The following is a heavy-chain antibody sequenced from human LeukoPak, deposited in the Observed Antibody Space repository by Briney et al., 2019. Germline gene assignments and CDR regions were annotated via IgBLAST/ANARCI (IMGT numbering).Heavy chain of an antibody. CDR3: ARGSRYINGYPYFDC. CDR2: IYYSGST. D-gene: IGHD5-18*01. J-gene: IGHJ4*02. CDR1: GDSISSYY. Sequence: SETLSLTCTVSGDSISSYYWSWIRQPPGKGLEGIGYIYYSGSTSYNPSLKSRVTIPVDTSKNQFSLKLSSVTAADTAVYYCARGSRYINGYPYFDCWGRGTLVTVSS. V-gene: IGHV4-59*01.